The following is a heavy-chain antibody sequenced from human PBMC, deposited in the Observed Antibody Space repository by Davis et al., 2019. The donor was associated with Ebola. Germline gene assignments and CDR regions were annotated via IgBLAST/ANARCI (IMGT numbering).Heavy chain of an antibody. Sequence: PGGSLRLSCAASGFPFSSYDMAWVRQAPGKGLEWVAGINSRGDDAHYGDSVRGRFTISRVNGESTLFLQMRTLRAEDTALYLCAKTMMVGVYNWFDSWGQGTLVSVSS. CDR3: AKTMMVGVYNWFDS. CDR2: INSRGDDA. V-gene: IGHV3-23*01. D-gene: IGHD2-8*01. J-gene: IGHJ5*01. CDR1: GFPFSSYD.